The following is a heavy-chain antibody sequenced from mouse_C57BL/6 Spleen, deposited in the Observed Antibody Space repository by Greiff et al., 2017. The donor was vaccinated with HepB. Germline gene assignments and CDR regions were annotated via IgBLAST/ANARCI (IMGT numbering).Heavy chain of an antibody. Sequence: EVKVVESGGGLVKPGGSLKLSCAASGFTFSSYAMSWVRQTPEKRLEWVATISDGGSYTYYPDNVKGRFTISRDNAKNNLYLQMSHLKSEDTAMYYCARRYYGSSPLFDYWGQGTTLTVSS. CDR1: GFTFSSYA. V-gene: IGHV5-4*03. D-gene: IGHD1-1*01. CDR3: ARRYYGSSPLFDY. J-gene: IGHJ2*01. CDR2: ISDGGSYT.